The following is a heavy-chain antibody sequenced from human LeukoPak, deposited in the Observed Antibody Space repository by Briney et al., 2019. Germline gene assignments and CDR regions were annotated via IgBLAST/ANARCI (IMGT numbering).Heavy chain of an antibody. CDR1: RYTLTIYA. V-gene: IGHV1-8*03. CDR2: TNTNIAKT. J-gene: IGHJ6*03. D-gene: IGHD4-11*01. Sequence: SVKLSCKPSRYTLTIYAINWVRHATGRWLGWMGWTNTNIAKTIHAHKFQGAPTIPTNTSRSTAYMELSSLRSDDTAGYYCARVWRRTYSNYFWVYYYYYMDVWGKGTTVSVSS. CDR3: ARVWRRTYSNYFWVYYYYYMDV.